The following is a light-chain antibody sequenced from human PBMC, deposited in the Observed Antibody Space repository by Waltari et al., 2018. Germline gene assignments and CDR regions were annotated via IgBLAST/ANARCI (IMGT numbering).Light chain of an antibody. V-gene: IGKV2-30*01. CDR2: KVS. J-gene: IGKJ2*01. CDR3: MQGAHWPPMYT. CDR1: QSLVFNDGNTF. Sequence: DIVMTQSPLPLSVTPGQSASISCRHTQSLVFNDGNTFLHWFQQRPGQSPRRLIYKVSNRDSGVPDRFSGSGSGTDFTLKISRVEAEDVGVYYCMQGAHWPPMYTFGQGTKLEI.